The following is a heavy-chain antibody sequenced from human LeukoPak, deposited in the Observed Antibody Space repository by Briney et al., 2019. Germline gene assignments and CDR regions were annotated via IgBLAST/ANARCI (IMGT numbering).Heavy chain of an antibody. V-gene: IGHV1-18*01. J-gene: IGHJ6*01. D-gene: IGHD5/OR15-5a*01. Sequence: ASVKVSCKASAYTFSAYGINWLRLAPGQGLELMASINPHKGDTQYAQTFQGRVTMTTDTSTSTAYMHLRSLRSDYTAIYYCARRKYGVDYDGMDVWGQGTTVTVSS. CDR1: AYTFSAYG. CDR3: ARRKYGVDYDGMDV. CDR2: INPHKGDT.